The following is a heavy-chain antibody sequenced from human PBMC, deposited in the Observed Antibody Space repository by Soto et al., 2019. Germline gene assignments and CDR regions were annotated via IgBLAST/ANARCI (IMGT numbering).Heavy chain of an antibody. CDR2: IYHSGST. J-gene: IGHJ4*02. Sequence: ELLATTSAHSGPTTCSSYWRWLRQPPGKGLEWIGYIYHSGSTKYNPSLKSRVTISVDTSKNQFSLKLSAVTAADTAVYYCARVWGLDYIDSWGQGTRGT. CDR1: GPTTCSSY. CDR3: ARVWGLDYIDS. V-gene: IGHV4-59*01. D-gene: IGHD7-27*01.